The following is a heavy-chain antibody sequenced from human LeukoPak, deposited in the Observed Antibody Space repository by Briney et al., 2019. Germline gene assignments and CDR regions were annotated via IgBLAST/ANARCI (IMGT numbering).Heavy chain of an antibody. CDR2: IWYDGSKE. Sequence: GGSLRLSCAASGSIFGSYGMHWVRQAPGKGLEWVAVIWYDGSKEFYADSVKGRFTISRDNSKNRLSQPMNSLRAEDTAMYYCVGASAEGYFDSWGQGTLVTVSA. V-gene: IGHV3-33*01. J-gene: IGHJ4*02. CDR3: VGASAEGYFDS. CDR1: GSIFGSYG. D-gene: IGHD2-2*01.